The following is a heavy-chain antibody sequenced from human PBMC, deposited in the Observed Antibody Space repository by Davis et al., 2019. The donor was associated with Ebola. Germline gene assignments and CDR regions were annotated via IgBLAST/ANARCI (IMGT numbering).Heavy chain of an antibody. D-gene: IGHD6-19*01. CDR3: ARASFGYNSGWYADY. J-gene: IGHJ4*02. CDR1: GFTLTKYA. CDR2: VHDGNGNT. V-gene: IGHV1-3*01. Sequence: AASVKVSCKASGFTLTKYAIHWVRQAPGQRLERMGWVHDGNGNTKYSQRFQGRVTITTDTSASTVYLDLTSLRSDDTAVFYCARASFGYNSGWYADYWGPGSLVTVSS.